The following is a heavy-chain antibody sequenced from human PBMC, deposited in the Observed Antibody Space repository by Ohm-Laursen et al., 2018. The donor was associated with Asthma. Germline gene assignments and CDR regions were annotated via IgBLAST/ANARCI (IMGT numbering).Heavy chain of an antibody. Sequence: LSLTCAASGYTFSRYSIHWVRQIPGKGLEWVGRIKSKTDGGTTDYAAPVKGRFTISRDDSKNTLYLQMNSLKTEDTAVYYCTTAPITMVRGVTLHYYYGMDVWGQGTTVTVSS. D-gene: IGHD3-10*01. J-gene: IGHJ6*02. V-gene: IGHV3-15*01. CDR1: GYTFSRYS. CDR3: TTAPITMVRGVTLHYYYGMDV. CDR2: IKSKTDGGTT.